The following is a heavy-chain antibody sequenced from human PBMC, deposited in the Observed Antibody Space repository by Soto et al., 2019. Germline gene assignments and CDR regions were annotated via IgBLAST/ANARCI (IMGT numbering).Heavy chain of an antibody. Sequence: GGSPRLSCAASGFTFSSYAMSWVRQAPGKGLEWVSAISGSGGSTYYADSVKGRFTISRDNSKNTLCLQMNSLRAEDTAVYYCAKGSVTAGYCSGGSCYTYGMDVWGQGTTVTVSS. CDR1: GFTFSSYA. CDR2: ISGSGGST. D-gene: IGHD2-15*01. CDR3: AKGSVTAGYCSGGSCYTYGMDV. J-gene: IGHJ6*02. V-gene: IGHV3-23*01.